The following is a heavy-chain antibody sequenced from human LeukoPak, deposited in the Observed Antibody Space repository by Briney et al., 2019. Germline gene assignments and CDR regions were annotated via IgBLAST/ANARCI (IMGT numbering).Heavy chain of an antibody. CDR1: GGSISSYY. CDR3: ARHPYSWWFDP. J-gene: IGHJ5*02. CDR2: IYYSGST. Sequence: NPSETLSLTCTVSGGSISSYYWSWIRQPPGKGLEWIGYIYYSGSTNYNPSLKSRVTISVDTSKNQFSLKLSSVTAADTAVYYCARHPYSWWFDPWGQGTLVTVSS. V-gene: IGHV4-59*08. D-gene: IGHD2-21*01.